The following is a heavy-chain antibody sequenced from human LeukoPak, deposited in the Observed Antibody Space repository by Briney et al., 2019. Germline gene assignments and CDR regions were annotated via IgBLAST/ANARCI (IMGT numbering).Heavy chain of an antibody. CDR3: ARVPYTASDY. J-gene: IGHJ4*02. D-gene: IGHD5-18*01. Sequence: SETLSLTCTVSGGSISSFYWSWIRQPPGKGLEWIGYIYYSGSTNYNPSLKSRVTISVDTSKNQFSLKLSSVTAADTAVYYCARVPYTASDYWGQGTLVTVSS. CDR2: IYYSGST. V-gene: IGHV4-59*01. CDR1: GGSISSFY.